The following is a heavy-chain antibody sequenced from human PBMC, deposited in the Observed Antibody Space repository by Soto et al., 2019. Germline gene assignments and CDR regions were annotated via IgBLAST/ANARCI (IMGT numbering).Heavy chain of an antibody. J-gene: IGHJ3*02. CDR3: ARAAPFYGDYYRDFDI. D-gene: IGHD4-17*01. CDR2: IGTAGDT. CDR1: GFTFSSYD. V-gene: IGHV3-13*01. Sequence: EVQLVESGGGLVQPGGSLRLSCAASGFTFSSYDMHWVRQATGKGLEWVSAIGTAGDTYYPGSVKGRFTISRENAKNSLYLQMNSLRAGDTAVYYCARAAPFYGDYYRDFDIWGKGKMVNVS.